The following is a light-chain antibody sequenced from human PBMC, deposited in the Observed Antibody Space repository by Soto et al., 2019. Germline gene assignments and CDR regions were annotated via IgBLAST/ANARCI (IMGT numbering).Light chain of an antibody. CDR2: DAS. J-gene: IGKJ1*01. CDR3: QQYSNWPRT. Sequence: EIVMTQSPATLSVSPGERATLSCRASQSVSSNLAWYQQKPGQAPRLLIYDASTRATSIPARFSGSGSGTECTLTISSLQSEDFAVYYCQQYSNWPRTFGQGTKVEIK. CDR1: QSVSSN. V-gene: IGKV3-15*01.